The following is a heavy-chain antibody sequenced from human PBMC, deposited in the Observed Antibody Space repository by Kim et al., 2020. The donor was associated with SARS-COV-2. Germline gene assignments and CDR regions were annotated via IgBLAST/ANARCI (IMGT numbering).Heavy chain of an antibody. D-gene: IGHD5-12*01. J-gene: IGHJ4*02. V-gene: IGHV1-69*13. Sequence: SVKVSCKASGGTFSTYAINWVRQAPGQGLEWIGWFIPISGSANYAQKFQGRVSIIADESSSTAYMEVSSLRSEDTAVYYCARGERWLPSPKFNYWGQGTLVTVSS. CDR3: ARGERWLPSPKFNY. CDR2: FIPISGSA. CDR1: GGTFSTYA.